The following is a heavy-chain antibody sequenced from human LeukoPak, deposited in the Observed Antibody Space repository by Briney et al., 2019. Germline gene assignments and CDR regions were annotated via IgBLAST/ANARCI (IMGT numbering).Heavy chain of an antibody. CDR3: ARFTSPYYYDSSGYFDY. J-gene: IGHJ4*02. CDR2: ISGTGSTI. Sequence: GGSLRLSCAASGFTFGSYEMNWARQAPGKGLEWVSYISGTGSTIYYADSVKGRLTISRDNAKNSLYLQMNSLRAEDTALYYCARFTSPYYYDSSGYFDYWGQGTLVTVSS. CDR1: GFTFGSYE. V-gene: IGHV3-48*03. D-gene: IGHD3-22*01.